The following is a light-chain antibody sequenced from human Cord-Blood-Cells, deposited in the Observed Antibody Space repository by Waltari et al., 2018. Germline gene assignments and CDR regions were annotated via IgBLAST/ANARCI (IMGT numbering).Light chain of an antibody. V-gene: IGLV2-11*01. J-gene: IGLJ3*02. Sequence: QSALTPPRSVSGSPGQSVTISCTGTSSDVGGYNYVSWYQQHPGKAPKLMIYDVSKRPSGVPDRFSGSKSGNTASLTISGLQAEDEADYSCCSYAGSYTWVFGGGTKLTVL. CDR2: DVS. CDR1: SSDVGGYNY. CDR3: CSYAGSYTWV.